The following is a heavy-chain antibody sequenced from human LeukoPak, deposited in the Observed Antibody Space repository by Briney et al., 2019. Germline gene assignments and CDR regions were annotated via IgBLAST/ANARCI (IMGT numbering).Heavy chain of an antibody. V-gene: IGHV4-30-2*01. Sequence: SQTLSLTCAVSGGSISSGGYSWSWIRQPPGKGLEWIGYIYHSGSTYYNPSLKSRVTISVDRSKNQFSLKLSSVTAADTAVYYCAREKVGYYDSSGYHRHFDYWGQGTLVTVSS. J-gene: IGHJ4*02. D-gene: IGHD3-22*01. CDR1: GGSISSGGYS. CDR2: IYHSGST. CDR3: AREKVGYYDSSGYHRHFDY.